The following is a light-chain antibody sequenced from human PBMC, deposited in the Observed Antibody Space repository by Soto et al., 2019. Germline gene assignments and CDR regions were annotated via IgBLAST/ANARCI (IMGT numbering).Light chain of an antibody. V-gene: IGLV1-47*01. CDR3: AAWDDSLSGAV. CDR2: RNN. J-gene: IGLJ7*01. CDR1: SSNIGSNY. Sequence: QAVVTQPPSASGTPRQRVTISCSGSSSNIGSNYVYWYQQLPGTAPKLLIYRNNQRPSGVPDRFSGSKSGTSASLAISGLRSEDEADYYCAAWDDSLSGAVFGGGTQLTVL.